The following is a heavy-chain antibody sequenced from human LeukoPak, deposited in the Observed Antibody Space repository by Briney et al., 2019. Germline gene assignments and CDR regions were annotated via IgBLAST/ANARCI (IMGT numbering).Heavy chain of an antibody. CDR3: ARVRDGYNDAYDI. V-gene: IGHV1-46*01. D-gene: IGHD5-24*01. CDR1: GYTFTSYN. Sequence: ASVKVSCKASGYTFTSYNMRWVRQAPGQGLEWMGIIKPSGGSTTYAQKFQGRVTMTRDMSTSTLYMELSSLRSEDTAVYYCARVRDGYNDAYDIWGQGTMVTVSS. CDR2: IKPSGGST. J-gene: IGHJ3*02.